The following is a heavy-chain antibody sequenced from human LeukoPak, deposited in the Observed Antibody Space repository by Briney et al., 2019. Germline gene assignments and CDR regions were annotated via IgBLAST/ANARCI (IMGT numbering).Heavy chain of an antibody. J-gene: IGHJ4*02. Sequence: GSLGLSCAASGFTLSSYWMDLVRQAPGKGLVWVSRINSDGSSTSYADSVKGRCTTSRDNAKNTLYLQMNSLRAEDTAVYYCASFSVATPMIDYWGQGTLVTVSS. CDR2: INSDGSST. V-gene: IGHV3-74*01. CDR3: ASFSVATPMIDY. D-gene: IGHD5-12*01. CDR1: GFTLSSYW.